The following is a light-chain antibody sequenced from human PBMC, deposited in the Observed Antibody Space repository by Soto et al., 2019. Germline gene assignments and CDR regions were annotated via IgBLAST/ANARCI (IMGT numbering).Light chain of an antibody. CDR3: QQYDELIT. CDR2: GAS. J-gene: IGKJ4*01. V-gene: IGKV1-33*01. CDR1: QDIRKN. Sequence: DILMTQSPSSLSASVGDRVTITCQASQDIRKNLNWYQQKPGKAPKLLIYGASNLETGVPSRFSGSGSGTDFTLTIISLQPEDISTYYCQQYDELITFGGGTKVEIK.